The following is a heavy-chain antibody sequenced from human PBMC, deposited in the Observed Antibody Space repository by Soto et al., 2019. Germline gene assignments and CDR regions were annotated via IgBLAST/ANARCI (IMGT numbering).Heavy chain of an antibody. CDR1: GYTFTSYG. V-gene: IGHV1-18*01. CDR3: ARDRGSSPTYGMDV. D-gene: IGHD6-6*01. Sequence: RASVKVSCKASGYTFTSYGISWVRQAPGQGLEWMGWISAYNGNTNYAQKLQGRVTMTTDTSTSTAYMELRSLRSDDTAVYYCARDRGSSPTYGMDVWGQGTMVTVSS. J-gene: IGHJ6*02. CDR2: ISAYNGNT.